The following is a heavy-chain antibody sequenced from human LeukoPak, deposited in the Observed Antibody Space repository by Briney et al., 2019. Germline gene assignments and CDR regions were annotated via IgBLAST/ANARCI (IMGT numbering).Heavy chain of an antibody. J-gene: IGHJ4*02. V-gene: IGHV3-23*01. CDR1: GFTFSNYA. CDR2: MSGSGGSI. D-gene: IGHD6-19*01. CDR3: AKDWQCDY. Sequence: PVGSLRLSCAASGFTFSNYAMTWVRQAPGKGLEWVSAMSGSGGSIHYADSVKGRFTISRDNSKNTLYLQMNSLRAEDTAIYYCAKDWQCDYWGQGTLVTVSS.